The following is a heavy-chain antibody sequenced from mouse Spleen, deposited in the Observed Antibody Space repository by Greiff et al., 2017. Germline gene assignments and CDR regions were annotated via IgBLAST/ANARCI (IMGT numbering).Heavy chain of an antibody. J-gene: IGHJ4*01. CDR1: GYSFTGYY. CDR2: INPSTGGT. V-gene: IGHV1-42*01. Sequence: EVQLQQSGPELVKPGASVKISCKASGYSFTGYYMNWVKQSPEKSLEWIGEINPSTGGTTYNQKFKAKATLTVDKSSSTAYMQLKSLTSEDSAVYYCARPEDYWGQGTSVTVSS. CDR3: ARPEDY.